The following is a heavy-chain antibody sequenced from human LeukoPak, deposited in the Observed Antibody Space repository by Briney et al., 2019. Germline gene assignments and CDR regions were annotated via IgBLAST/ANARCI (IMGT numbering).Heavy chain of an antibody. CDR2: IYYSGST. CDR1: GGSNSSSNYY. J-gene: IGHJ4*02. CDR3: ARSHNNFADY. V-gene: IGHV4-39*01. Sequence: PSETLSLTCTVSGGSNSSSNYYWGWIRQPPGMGLEWIGSIYYSGSTYYNPSLKSRVTISVDTSKNQFSLKLSSVTAADTAVYYCARSHNNFADYWGQGALVTVSS. D-gene: IGHD4-11*01.